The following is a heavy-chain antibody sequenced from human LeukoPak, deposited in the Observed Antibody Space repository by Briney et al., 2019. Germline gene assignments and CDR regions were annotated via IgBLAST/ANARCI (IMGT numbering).Heavy chain of an antibody. CDR1: GFSLSTSGIS. CDR3: ARSSTVTTRGYYYYGMDV. CDR2: IDWDDDK. D-gene: IGHD4-17*01. V-gene: IGHV2-70*11. J-gene: IGHJ6*02. Sequence: SLPTLVNPTQTPTLTCTFSGFSLSTSGISLNWIRQPPGKALGLLARIDWDDDKYYSTSLKTRLTISKDTSKKQVVLTMNNMDPVDTATYYCARSSTVTTRGYYYYGMDVWGQGTTVIVSS.